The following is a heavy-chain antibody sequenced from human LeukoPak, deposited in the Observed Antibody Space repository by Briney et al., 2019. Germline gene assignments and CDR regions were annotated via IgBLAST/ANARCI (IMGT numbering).Heavy chain of an antibody. CDR2: MNPNSGHT. V-gene: IGHV1-8*01. J-gene: IGHJ4*02. CDR3: ARSIVGVRKRNDY. CDR1: GYTFSSYD. D-gene: IGHD1-26*01. Sequence: ASVKVSCKASGYTFSSYDISWVRQASGQGLAWMGWMNPNSGHTGYAQKFQGRVTMTRSTSISTAYMELTRLTSEDSAVYYCARSIVGVRKRNDYWGPRTLVTVSS.